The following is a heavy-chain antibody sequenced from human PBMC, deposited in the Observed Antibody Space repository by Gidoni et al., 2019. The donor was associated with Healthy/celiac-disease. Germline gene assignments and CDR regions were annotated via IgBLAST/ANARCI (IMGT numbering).Heavy chain of an antibody. CDR1: GFTFTSSA. Sequence: QMQLVQSGPEVKKPGTSVKVSCKASGFTFTSSAVPWVRQARGQRLEWIGWIVVGSGNTNYAQKFQERVTITRDMSTSTAYMELSSLRSEDTAVYYCAARGDIAYCGGDCYSFWYFDLWGRGTLVTVSS. CDR3: AARGDIAYCGGDCYSFWYFDL. CDR2: IVVGSGNT. V-gene: IGHV1-58*01. J-gene: IGHJ2*01. D-gene: IGHD2-21*01.